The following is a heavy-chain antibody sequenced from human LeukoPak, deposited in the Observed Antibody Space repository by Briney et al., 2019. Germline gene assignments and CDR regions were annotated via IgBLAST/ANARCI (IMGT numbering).Heavy chain of an antibody. V-gene: IGHV3-30*02. CDR2: IRYDGSNE. CDR3: AKDLKGYCSSTRCYTGIDY. CDR1: GFTFSSYG. Sequence: PGGSLRLSCAASGFTFSSYGMHWVRQAPGKGLEGVAFIRYDGSNEYYADSVKGRFTISRDNSKNTLYLRMNSLRAEDTAVYYCAKDLKGYCSSTRCYTGIDYWGQGTLVTVSS. D-gene: IGHD2-2*02. J-gene: IGHJ4*02.